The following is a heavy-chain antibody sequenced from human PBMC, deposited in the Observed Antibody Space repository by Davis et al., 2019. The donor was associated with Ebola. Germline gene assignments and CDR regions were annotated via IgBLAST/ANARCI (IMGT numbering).Heavy chain of an antibody. CDR3: ARADYGDYGDFDY. CDR1: GGTFSSYA. V-gene: IGHV1-2*02. J-gene: IGHJ4*02. Sequence: ASVKVSCKASGGTFSSYAISWVRQAPGQGLEWMGWINPNSGGTNYAQKFQGRVTMTRDTSISTAYMELSRLRSDDTAVYYCARADYGDYGDFDYWGQGTLVTVSS. CDR2: INPNSGGT. D-gene: IGHD4-17*01.